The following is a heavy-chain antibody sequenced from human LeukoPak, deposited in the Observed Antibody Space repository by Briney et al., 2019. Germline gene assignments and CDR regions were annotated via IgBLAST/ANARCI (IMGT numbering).Heavy chain of an antibody. CDR1: GGSISSYY. V-gene: IGHV4-59*01. D-gene: IGHD5-18*01. J-gene: IGHJ4*02. CDR3: AAQRYSYGFEVDY. CDR2: IYYSGST. Sequence: PSETLSLTCTVSGGSISSYYWSWIRQPPGKGLEWIGYIYYSGSTNYNPSLKSRVTISVDTSKNQFSLKLSSVTAADTAVCYCAAQRYSYGFEVDYWGQGTLVTVSS.